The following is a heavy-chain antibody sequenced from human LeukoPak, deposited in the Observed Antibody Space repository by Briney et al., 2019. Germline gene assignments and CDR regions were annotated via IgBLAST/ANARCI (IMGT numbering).Heavy chain of an antibody. J-gene: IGHJ5*02. Sequence: NPSGTLSLTCAVSGGSISSSNWWSWIRQPPGKGLEWIGEINHSGSTNYNPSLKSRVTISVDTSKNQFSLKLSSVTAADTAVYYCAGRPYYYGSGGVNWFDPWGQGTLVTVSS. CDR1: GGSISSSNW. CDR3: AGRPYYYGSGGVNWFDP. CDR2: INHSGST. V-gene: IGHV4-4*02. D-gene: IGHD3-10*01.